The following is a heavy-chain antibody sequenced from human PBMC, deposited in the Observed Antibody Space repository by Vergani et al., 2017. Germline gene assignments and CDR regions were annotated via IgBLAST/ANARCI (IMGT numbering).Heavy chain of an antibody. Sequence: EVQLVQSGAEVKKPGESLRISCKGSGYSFTSYWISWVRQMPGKGLEWMGRIDPSDSYTNYSPSFQGHVTISADTSISTAYLQWSSLKASATAMYYCARQVAVAGKWWGPYYYYGMDVWGQGTTVTVSS. CDR3: ARQVAVAGKWWGPYYYYGMDV. CDR1: GYSFTSYW. J-gene: IGHJ6*02. D-gene: IGHD6-19*01. CDR2: IDPSDSYT. V-gene: IGHV5-10-1*01.